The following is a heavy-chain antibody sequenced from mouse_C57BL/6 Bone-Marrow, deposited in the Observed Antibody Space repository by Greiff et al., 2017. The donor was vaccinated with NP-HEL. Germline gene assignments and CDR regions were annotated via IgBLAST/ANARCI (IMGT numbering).Heavy chain of an antibody. V-gene: IGHV1-7*01. CDR2: LNPSSGYT. CDR1: GYTFTSYW. J-gene: IGHJ1*03. D-gene: IGHD2-1*01. Sequence: VQRVESGAELAKPGASVKLSCKASGYTFTSYWMHWVKQRPGQGLEWIGYLNPSSGYTKYNQKFKDKATLTADKSSSTAYMQLSSLTYEDSAVDYCASSIYYGNYDWYFDVWGTGTTVTVSS. CDR3: ASSIYYGNYDWYFDV.